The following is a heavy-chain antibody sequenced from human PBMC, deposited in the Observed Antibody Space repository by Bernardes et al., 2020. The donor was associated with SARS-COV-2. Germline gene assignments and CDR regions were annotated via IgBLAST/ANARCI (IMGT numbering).Heavy chain of an antibody. D-gene: IGHD6-19*01. Sequence: GGSLRLSCAASGFTFSSYWMHWVRQAPGKGLVWVSRINTDGSSAAYADSVKCRFTISRDNAKSTLYLQMNRLRDEDTAVYYCARDHYSSGTYWGQGTLVTVSS. CDR2: INTDGSSA. CDR3: ARDHYSSGTY. J-gene: IGHJ4*02. CDR1: GFTFSSYW. V-gene: IGHV3-74*01.